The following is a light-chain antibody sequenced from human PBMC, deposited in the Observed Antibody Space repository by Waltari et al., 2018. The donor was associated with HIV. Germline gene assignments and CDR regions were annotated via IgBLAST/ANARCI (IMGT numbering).Light chain of an antibody. V-gene: IGLV1-47*01. Sequence: QSVLTQPPSASGAPGQWGTISCSCSNSNIGRNYVYWYQQLPGTTPKLLIYQNNQRPLGVPDRLSGAKSGTSASLGISGLRSEDEADYDCAAWDDSLSGVVFGGGTKLTVL. CDR2: QNN. CDR1: NSNIGRNY. J-gene: IGLJ2*01. CDR3: AAWDDSLSGVV.